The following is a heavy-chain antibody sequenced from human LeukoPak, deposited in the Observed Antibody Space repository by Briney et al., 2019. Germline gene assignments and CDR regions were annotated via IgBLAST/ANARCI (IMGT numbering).Heavy chain of an antibody. CDR2: ISSSGETI. Sequence: GGSLRLSYAASGFTFSRYEIHWVRQAPGRGLEWLFYISSSGETIYFADSMKGRFTISRDNANNSLSLQMNSLRVEDTAIYYCARASGRDGFNTPFEYWGQGTLVTVSS. J-gene: IGHJ4*02. CDR1: GFTFSRYE. D-gene: IGHD5-24*01. CDR3: ARASGRDGFNTPFEY. V-gene: IGHV3-48*03.